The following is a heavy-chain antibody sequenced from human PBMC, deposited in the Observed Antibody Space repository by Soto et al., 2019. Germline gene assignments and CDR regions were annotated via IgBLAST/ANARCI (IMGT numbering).Heavy chain of an antibody. J-gene: IGHJ4*02. CDR2: INPSDGST. D-gene: IGHD2-8*01. CDR1: GYTFTSYY. V-gene: IGHV1-46*01. CDR3: ARRGSKGSCTIGVCYPLDS. Sequence: QVQLVQSGAEVKKPGASVKVSCKASGYTFTSYYMHWVRQAPGQGLEWMGIINPSDGSTSYAQKFQGGATMTRDTSTSTFYMEGSSLRSDDTAVYYCARRGSKGSCTIGVCYPLDSWGQGTLVTVSS.